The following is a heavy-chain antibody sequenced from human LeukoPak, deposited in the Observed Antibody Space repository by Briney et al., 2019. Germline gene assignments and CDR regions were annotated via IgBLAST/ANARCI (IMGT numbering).Heavy chain of an antibody. CDR1: GYTFTSYA. Sequence: VASVTVSFKASGYTFTSYAMNWVRQAPGQGLEWMGWINTNTGNPTYAQGFTGRFVFSLDTSVSTAYLQISSLKAEDTAVYYCARIVVPAAIPEGYYYGMDVWGQGTTVTVSS. CDR2: INTNTGNP. V-gene: IGHV7-4-1*02. D-gene: IGHD2-2*02. J-gene: IGHJ6*02. CDR3: ARIVVPAAIPEGYYYGMDV.